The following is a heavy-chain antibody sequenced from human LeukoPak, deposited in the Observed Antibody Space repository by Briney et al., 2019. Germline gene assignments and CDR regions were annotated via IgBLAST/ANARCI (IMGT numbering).Heavy chain of an antibody. V-gene: IGHV3-11*01. J-gene: IGHJ6*03. Sequence: PGGSLRLSCAASGFTFSDYYMSWIRQATGKGLEWVSYISSSGSTIYYADSVKGRFTIARDNAKNSLYLQMNSLRAEDTAVYYCARDAVDVVVPAATNYYYMDVWGKGTTVTVSS. CDR2: ISSSGSTI. D-gene: IGHD2-2*01. CDR1: GFTFSDYY. CDR3: ARDAVDVVVPAATNYYYMDV.